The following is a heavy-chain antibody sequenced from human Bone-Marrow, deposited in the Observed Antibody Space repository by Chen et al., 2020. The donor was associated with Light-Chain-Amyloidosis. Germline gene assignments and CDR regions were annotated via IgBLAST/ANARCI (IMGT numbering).Heavy chain of an antibody. CDR2: FYSTGGA. V-gene: IGHV4-4*07. CDR1: GDSIENHY. D-gene: IGHD3-10*01. J-gene: IGHJ6*02. Sequence: QLQESGPGLVKPSETLSLTCSGSGDSIENHYWTWIRQPAGGGLEWIGRFYSTGGAYFNPPLESRPSMSVDTSKNQFSLNLASITAADTAVYYCASSLVRGAFYGLDVWGQGTAVIVSS. CDR3: ASSLVRGAFYGLDV.